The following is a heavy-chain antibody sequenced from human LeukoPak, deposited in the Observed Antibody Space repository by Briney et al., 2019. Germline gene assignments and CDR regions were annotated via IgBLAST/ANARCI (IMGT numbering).Heavy chain of an antibody. CDR1: GGSISPYY. CDR2: IYHSGKT. Sequence: SETLSLTCTVSGGSISPYYWSWIRQSPGKGLEWIGYIYHSGKTYYNPSLKSRITISVDTSKNQFSLKGTSVTAADTAVYYCARDWGVTGRPGYMDVWGKGTTVTVSS. CDR3: ARDWGVTGRPGYMDV. D-gene: IGHD6-6*01. J-gene: IGHJ6*03. V-gene: IGHV4-59*01.